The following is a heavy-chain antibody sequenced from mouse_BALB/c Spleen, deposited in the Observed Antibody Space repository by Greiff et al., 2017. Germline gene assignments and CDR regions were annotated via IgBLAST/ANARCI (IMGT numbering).Heavy chain of an antibody. Sequence: LQQPGSELVRPGASVKLSCKASGYTFTSYWMHWVKQRHGQGLEWIGNIYPGSGSTNYDEKFKSKGTLTVDTSSSTAYMHLSSLTSEDSAVYYCTLLRLRAMDYWGQGTSVTVSS. CDR1: GYTFTSYW. V-gene: IGHV1S22*01. CDR2: IYPGSGST. D-gene: IGHD1-2*01. CDR3: TLLRLRAMDY. J-gene: IGHJ4*01.